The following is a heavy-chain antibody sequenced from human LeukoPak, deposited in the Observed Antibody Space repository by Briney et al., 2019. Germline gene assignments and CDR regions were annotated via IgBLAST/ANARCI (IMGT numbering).Heavy chain of an antibody. Sequence: GGSLRLSCAASGFTFSSYAMNWVRQAPGKGLEWVSYISSSSSTIYYADSVKGRFTISRDNAKNSLYLQMNSLRAEDTAVYYCARETPRRGETRDGYRWGQGTLVTVSS. CDR2: ISSSSSTI. D-gene: IGHD5-24*01. V-gene: IGHV3-48*04. CDR1: GFTFSSYA. J-gene: IGHJ4*02. CDR3: ARETPRRGETRDGYR.